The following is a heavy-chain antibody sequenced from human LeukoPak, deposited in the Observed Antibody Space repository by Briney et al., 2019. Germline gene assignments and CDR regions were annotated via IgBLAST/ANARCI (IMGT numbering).Heavy chain of an antibody. Sequence: GASVKVSCKASGGTFSSYAISWVRQAPGQGLEWMGGIIPIFGTANYAQKFQGRVTITADESTSTAYMELSSLRSEDTAVYYCARRVRPRTYSSGWYHFDYWGQGTLVTVPS. J-gene: IGHJ4*02. V-gene: IGHV1-69*01. D-gene: IGHD6-19*01. CDR2: IIPIFGTA. CDR1: GGTFSSYA. CDR3: ARRVRPRTYSSGWYHFDY.